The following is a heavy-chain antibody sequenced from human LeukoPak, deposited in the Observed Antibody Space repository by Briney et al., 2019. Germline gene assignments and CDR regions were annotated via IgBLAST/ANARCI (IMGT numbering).Heavy chain of an antibody. D-gene: IGHD5-24*01. Sequence: ASVKVSCKASGYTFTSYGISWVRQAPGQGLERMGWIGAYNGNTNYAQKLQGRVTMTTDTSTSTAYMELRSLRSDDTAVYYCARVRGWLQSRGYYYMDVWGKGTTVTVSS. CDR1: GYTFTSYG. V-gene: IGHV1-18*01. CDR2: IGAYNGNT. CDR3: ARVRGWLQSRGYYYMDV. J-gene: IGHJ6*03.